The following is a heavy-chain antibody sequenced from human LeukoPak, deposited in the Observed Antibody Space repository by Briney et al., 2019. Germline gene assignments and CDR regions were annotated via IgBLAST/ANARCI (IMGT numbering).Heavy chain of an antibody. D-gene: IGHD3-22*01. CDR2: VYYSGTT. V-gene: IGHV4-59*08. J-gene: IGHJ4*02. Sequence: SETLSLTCTVSGDSISTYYWNWIRQPPGRGLEWIGQVYYSGTTNYNPSLQSRVTISPDTSKNQFSLTLTSVTAADTAVYYCVRRRYYDSGGFWYYFDYWGQGTLVTVSS. CDR1: GDSISTYY. CDR3: VRRRYYDSGGFWYYFDY.